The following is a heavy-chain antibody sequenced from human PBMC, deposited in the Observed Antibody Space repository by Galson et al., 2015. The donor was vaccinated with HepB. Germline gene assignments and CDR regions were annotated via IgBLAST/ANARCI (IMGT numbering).Heavy chain of an antibody. CDR1: GGTFSSYA. J-gene: IGHJ6*02. D-gene: IGHD4-17*01. CDR2: IIPILGIA. V-gene: IGHV1-69*04. CDR3: ARDPIDYGDYYYGMDV. Sequence: SVKVSCKASGGTFSSYAISWVRQAPGQGLEWMGRIIPILGIANYAQKFQGRVTITADKSTSTAYMELSSLRSEDTAVYYCARDPIDYGDYYYGMDVWGQGTTVTVSS.